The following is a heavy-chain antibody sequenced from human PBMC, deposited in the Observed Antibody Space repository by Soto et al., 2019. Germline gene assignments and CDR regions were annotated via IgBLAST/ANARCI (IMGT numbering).Heavy chain of an antibody. CDR2: ISYDGSNK. D-gene: IGHD2-15*01. J-gene: IGHJ2*01. CDR3: AKDRLGCSGGSCYSGWYFDL. CDR1: GFTFSSYG. Sequence: GGSLRLSCAASGFTFSSYGMHWVRQAPGKGLEWVAVISYDGSNKYYADSVKGRFTISRDNSKNTLYLQMNSLRAEDTAGYYCAKDRLGCSGGSCYSGWYFDLWGRGTLVTVSS. V-gene: IGHV3-30*18.